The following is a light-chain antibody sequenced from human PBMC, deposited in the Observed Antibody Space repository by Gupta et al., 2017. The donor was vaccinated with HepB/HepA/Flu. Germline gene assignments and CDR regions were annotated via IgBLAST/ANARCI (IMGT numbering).Light chain of an antibody. Sequence: IVLTQSPGTLSLSPGERATLSCRASQSVSSSYLAWYQQKPGQAPRLLIYGASSRDTGIPDRFSGSGCGTDFTLTISRREPEDFAVYYCQQYCSSPPVTFGGGTKVEIK. J-gene: IGKJ4*01. CDR2: GAS. CDR3: QQYCSSPPVT. V-gene: IGKV3-20*01. CDR1: QSVSSSY.